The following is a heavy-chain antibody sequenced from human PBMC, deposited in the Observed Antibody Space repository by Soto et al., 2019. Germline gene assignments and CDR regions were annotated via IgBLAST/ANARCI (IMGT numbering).Heavy chain of an antibody. D-gene: IGHD5-18*01. Sequence: SETLSLTCTVSGGSISSGGYYWSWIRQHPGKGLEWIGYIYYSGSTYYNPSLKSRVTISVDTSKNQFSLKLSSVTAADTAVYYCARARRYSYGSVTPFDYWGQGTLVTVSS. V-gene: IGHV4-31*03. CDR3: ARARRYSYGSVTPFDY. CDR2: IYYSGST. J-gene: IGHJ4*02. CDR1: GGSISSGGYY.